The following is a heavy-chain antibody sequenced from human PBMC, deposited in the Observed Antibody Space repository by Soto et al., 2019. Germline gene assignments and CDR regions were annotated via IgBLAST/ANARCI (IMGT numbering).Heavy chain of an antibody. J-gene: IGHJ4*02. D-gene: IGHD4-17*01. V-gene: IGHV1-2*02. CDR3: AREEDGDYEYYFDY. CDR1: GYTFTGYY. CDR2: INPNGGGT. Sequence: QVQLVQSGAEVKKPGASVKVYCKASGYTFTGYYMHWVRQAPGQGLEWMGWINPNGGGTNYAQKFQGRVTMTRDTSISTAYMELSRLRSDDTAVYYCAREEDGDYEYYFDYWGQGTLVTVSS.